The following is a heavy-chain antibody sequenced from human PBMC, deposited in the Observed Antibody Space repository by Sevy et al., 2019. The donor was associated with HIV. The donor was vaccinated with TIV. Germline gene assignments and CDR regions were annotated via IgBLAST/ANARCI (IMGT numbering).Heavy chain of an antibody. D-gene: IGHD3-22*01. J-gene: IGHJ4*02. Sequence: GGSLRLSCAASGFTFSTYWMHWVRQAPGKGLEWVANIKQDESEKYYVASVKGGFTISRDNAKNSLYLQMNSLGPGDTAVYYCARGNSGSFDYWGQGTLVTVSS. V-gene: IGHV3-7*04. CDR1: GFTFSTYW. CDR2: IKQDESEK. CDR3: ARGNSGSFDY.